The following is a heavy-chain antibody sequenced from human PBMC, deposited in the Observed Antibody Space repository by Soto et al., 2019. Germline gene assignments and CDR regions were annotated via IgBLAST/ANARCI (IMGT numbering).Heavy chain of an antibody. J-gene: IGHJ6*02. CDR1: GYTFTSYG. Sequence: ASVKVSCKASGYTFTSYGISWVRQAPGQGLEWMGWISAYNGNTNYAQKLQGRVTMTTDTSTSTAYMELRSLRSDDTAVYYCAREDIVVVVAATPVIYYHGMDVWGQGTTVTVSS. D-gene: IGHD2-15*01. CDR3: AREDIVVVVAATPVIYYHGMDV. V-gene: IGHV1-18*01. CDR2: ISAYNGNT.